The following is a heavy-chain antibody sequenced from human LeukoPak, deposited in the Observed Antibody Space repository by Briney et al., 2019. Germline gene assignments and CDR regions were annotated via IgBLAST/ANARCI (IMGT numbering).Heavy chain of an antibody. CDR2: ISSSGSTI. D-gene: IGHD3-3*01. CDR1: GFTFSDYY. V-gene: IGHV3-11*01. Sequence: GGSLRLSWAASGFTFSDYYMSWIRQAPGKGLEWVSYISSSGSTIYYADSVKGRFTISRDNAKNSLYLQMNSLRAEDTAVYYCARNYYDFWSGYYTGYYYGMDVWGQGTTVTVSS. CDR3: ARNYYDFWSGYYTGYYYGMDV. J-gene: IGHJ6*02.